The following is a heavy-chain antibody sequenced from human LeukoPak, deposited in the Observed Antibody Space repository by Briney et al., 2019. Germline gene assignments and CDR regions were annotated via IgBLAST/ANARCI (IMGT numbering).Heavy chain of an antibody. V-gene: IGHV3-9*01. CDR2: ISWNNGSI. J-gene: IGHJ4*02. D-gene: IGHD2-21*01. CDR1: GFTFDDYA. Sequence: GRSLRLSCAASGFTFDDYAMHWVRQAPGKGLEWVSGISWNNGSIGYADSVKGRFTISRDNSKNTLYLQMNSLRTEDTALYYCAKEKHHGDWEPYFDYWGQGTLVTVSS. CDR3: AKEKHHGDWEPYFDY.